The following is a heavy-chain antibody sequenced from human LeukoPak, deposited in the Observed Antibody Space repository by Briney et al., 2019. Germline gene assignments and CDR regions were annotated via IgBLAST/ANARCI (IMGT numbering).Heavy chain of an antibody. CDR1: GFTFSSYS. CDR3: ARGESPRYFDY. V-gene: IGHV3-48*01. Sequence: GGSLRLSCAASGFTFSSYSMNWVRQAPGKGLEWVSYISSSSSTIYYADSVKGRFTISRDNAKNSLYLQMNSLRAEDTAVYYCARGESPRYFDYWGQGTLVTVSS. CDR2: ISSSSSTI. J-gene: IGHJ4*02.